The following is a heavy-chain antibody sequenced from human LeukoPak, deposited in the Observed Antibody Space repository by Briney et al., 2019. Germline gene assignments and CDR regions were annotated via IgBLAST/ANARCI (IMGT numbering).Heavy chain of an antibody. V-gene: IGHV1-8*01. CDR1: GYTFTSYD. CDR3: ASGSMFDYDSSGYSPGTSGPKQRGFDY. CDR2: MNPNSGNT. D-gene: IGHD3-22*01. Sequence: ASVKVSCKASGYTFTSYDINWVRQATGQGLEWMGWMNPNSGNTGYAQKFQGRVTMTRNTSISTAYMELSSLRSEDTAVYYCASGSMFDYDSSGYSPGTSGPKQRGFDYWGQGTLVTVSS. J-gene: IGHJ4*02.